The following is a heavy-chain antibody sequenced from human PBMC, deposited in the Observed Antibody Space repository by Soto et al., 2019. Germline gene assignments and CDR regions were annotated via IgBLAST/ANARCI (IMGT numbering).Heavy chain of an antibody. CDR1: GDSDSSDNYY. Sequence: QVQLQESGPGLVKPSETLSLTCTVSGDSDSSDNYYWTWIRQPPGKGLEWIGYIYSSGSTNYNPSLKSRVTISLDTSSNQFSLKLTSVTAADTAVYYCARDIRGYSRAFDYWGQGTLVTVSS. V-gene: IGHV4-61*01. D-gene: IGHD5-18*01. CDR2: IYSSGST. CDR3: ARDIRGYSRAFDY. J-gene: IGHJ4*02.